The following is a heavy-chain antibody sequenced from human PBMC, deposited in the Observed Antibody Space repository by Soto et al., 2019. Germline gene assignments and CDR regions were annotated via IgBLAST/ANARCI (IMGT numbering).Heavy chain of an antibody. CDR2: IIPIFGTA. CDR3: VRSVQPYSSSSGGDL. D-gene: IGHD6-6*01. Sequence: SVKGSCKASGGTFSSYAISWVRQAPGQGLEWMGGIIPIFGTANYAQKFQGRVTITADESTSTAYMELTSLRSEDTAVYYCVRSVQPYSSSSGGDLWGQVTLVTLS. CDR1: GGTFSSYA. J-gene: IGHJ4*02. V-gene: IGHV1-69*13.